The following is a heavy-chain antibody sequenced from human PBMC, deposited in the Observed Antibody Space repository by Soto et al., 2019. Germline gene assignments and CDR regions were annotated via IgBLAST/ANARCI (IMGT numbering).Heavy chain of an antibody. CDR1: GFIVSNAW. J-gene: IGHJ4*02. D-gene: IGHD5-18*01. CDR3: TTNPVGYRYFDY. V-gene: IGHV3-15*01. Sequence: VQLVESGGGLVEPGGSLRLSCAASGFIVSNAWMSWVRQAPGKGLELVGRIKKNADGGTTDYAAPVEGRFTISRDDSKNTLFLQMNSLRPEDIAVYYCTTNPVGYRYFDYWDQGTLVTVSS. CDR2: IKKNADGGTT.